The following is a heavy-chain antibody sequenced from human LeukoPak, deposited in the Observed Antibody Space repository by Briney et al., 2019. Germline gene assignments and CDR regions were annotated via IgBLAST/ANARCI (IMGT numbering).Heavy chain of an antibody. CDR1: GGSFSGYY. V-gene: IGHV4-34*01. J-gene: IGHJ5*02. CDR2: INHSGST. D-gene: IGHD6-19*01. CDR3: GRRLRLDWFDP. Sequence: PSETLSLTCAVSGGSFSGYYWSWIRQPPGKGLEWSGEINHSGSTNYNPSLKSRVTISVDTSKNKFSLKLSSVTAADTAVYYCGRRLRLDWFDPWGQGTLVTVSS.